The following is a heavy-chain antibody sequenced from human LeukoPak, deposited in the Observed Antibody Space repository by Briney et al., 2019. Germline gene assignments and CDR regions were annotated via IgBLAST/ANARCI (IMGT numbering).Heavy chain of an antibody. V-gene: IGHV3-23*01. CDR2: ISTTGGRT. Sequence: GGSLRLSCAASGFTVSSNYMSWVRQAPGKGLEWVSSISTTGGRTYYADSVKGRFTISRDSSKSTVSLQMNSLRAEDTAVYFCAKGGVSDFDFWGQGTLVTVSS. J-gene: IGHJ4*02. CDR3: AKGGVSDFDF. CDR1: GFTVSSNY. D-gene: IGHD1-26*01.